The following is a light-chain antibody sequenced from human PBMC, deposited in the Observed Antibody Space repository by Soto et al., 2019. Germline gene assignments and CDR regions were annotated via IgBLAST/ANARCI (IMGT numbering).Light chain of an antibody. Sequence: EIVLTQSPGSLSLSPVERATLPCSGSQSFNSTYLAWYQRKPGQAPRLLIYGASSRATGIPDRFSGSGSGTDFTLTISRLDPEDFAVYYCQQYGSSPLTFGQGTKVDIK. CDR2: GAS. CDR3: QQYGSSPLT. V-gene: IGKV3-20*01. J-gene: IGKJ1*01. CDR1: QSFNSTY.